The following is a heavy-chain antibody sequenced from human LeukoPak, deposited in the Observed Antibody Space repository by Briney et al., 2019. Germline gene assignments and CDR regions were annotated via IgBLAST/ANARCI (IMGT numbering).Heavy chain of an antibody. CDR3: AKDEYSSSWYGTIYYFDY. J-gene: IGHJ4*02. D-gene: IGHD6-13*01. CDR2: ISASGGGT. CDR1: GFTFSSYA. V-gene: IGHV3-23*01. Sequence: PGGSLRLSCAASGFTFSSYAMSWVRQAPGKGLEWVSAISASGGGTYYADSVKGRFTISSDNSKSTLYLQMSSLRAEDTAVYYCAKDEYSSSWYGTIYYFDYWGQGTLVTVTS.